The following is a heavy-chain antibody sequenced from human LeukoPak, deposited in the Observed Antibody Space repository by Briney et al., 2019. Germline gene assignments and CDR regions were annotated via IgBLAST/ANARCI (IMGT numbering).Heavy chain of an antibody. Sequence: PSETLSLTCTVSGGSISSSSYYGGWIRQPPGKGLEWIGYIYYSGSTYYNPSLKSRVTISVDTSKNQFSLKLSSVTAADTAVYYCARAPLHYYGSGSYYNAPSWFDPWGQGTLVTVSS. V-gene: IGHV4-39*07. D-gene: IGHD3-10*01. CDR3: ARAPLHYYGSGSYYNAPSWFDP. CDR1: GGSISSSSYY. CDR2: IYYSGST. J-gene: IGHJ5*02.